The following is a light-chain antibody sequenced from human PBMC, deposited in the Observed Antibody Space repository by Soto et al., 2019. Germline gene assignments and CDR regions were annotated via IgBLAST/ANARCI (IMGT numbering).Light chain of an antibody. Sequence: QSVLTQPASVSGSPGQSITISCTGTSSDVVGYNYVSWYQQHPGKAPKLMIYDVSNRPSGVSNRFSGSKSGNTASLTISGLQAEDEADYYRSSYTSSSTLLYVFGTGTKVTVL. CDR1: SSDVVGYNY. CDR2: DVS. V-gene: IGLV2-14*01. CDR3: SSYTSSSTLLYV. J-gene: IGLJ1*01.